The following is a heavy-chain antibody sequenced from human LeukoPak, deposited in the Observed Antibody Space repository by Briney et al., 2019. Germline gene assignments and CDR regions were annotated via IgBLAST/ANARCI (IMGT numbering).Heavy chain of an antibody. CDR2: FNPNSGGT. V-gene: IGHV1-2*04. Sequence: ASVKVSCKASGYTFTGYYMHWVRQAPGQGLEWMGWFNPNSGGTNYAQKFQGWVTMTRDTSISTAYMELSRLRSDDTAVYYCARVPRRYNWNDGGYFDYWGQGTLVTVSS. J-gene: IGHJ4*02. CDR3: ARVPRRYNWNDGGYFDY. D-gene: IGHD1-1*01. CDR1: GYTFTGYY.